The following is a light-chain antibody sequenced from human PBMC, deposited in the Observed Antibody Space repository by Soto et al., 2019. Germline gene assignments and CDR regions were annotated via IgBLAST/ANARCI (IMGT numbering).Light chain of an antibody. CDR3: QQGGISGR. Sequence: EIVLTKSPGTLSLSPGEGATLCCSASQSVSNNYLAWYQQKPGQAPRLLIYGASNRATGIPDRFSGSGSGTDFTLTISIQEPEDFAVYYCQQGGISGRFGQGTKVDIK. CDR1: QSVSNNY. CDR2: GAS. J-gene: IGKJ1*01. V-gene: IGKV3-20*01.